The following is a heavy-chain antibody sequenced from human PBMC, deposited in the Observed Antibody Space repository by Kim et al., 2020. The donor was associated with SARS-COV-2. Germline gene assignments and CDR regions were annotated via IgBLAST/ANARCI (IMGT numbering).Heavy chain of an antibody. J-gene: IGHJ4*02. V-gene: IGHV3-74*01. CDR3: ASRIYTSFDS. Sequence: GGSLRLSCAASGFTFSNYWMHWVRQAPGKGLVWVSHINSDVSRTTYADSVKGRFTVSRDNAKNTLYLQMNSLRAEDTAMYYCASRIYTSFDSWGQGTLVTVSS. CDR2: INSDVSRT. CDR1: GFTFSNYW.